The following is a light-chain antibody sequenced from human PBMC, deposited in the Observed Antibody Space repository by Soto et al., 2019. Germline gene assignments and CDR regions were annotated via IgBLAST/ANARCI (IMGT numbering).Light chain of an antibody. CDR2: EVS. CDR3: CSFTSINNYV. CDR1: SSDVGAYNY. Sequence: QYVQTHPASVSGSLGQAITIACTGTSSDVGAYNYVSWYQQQPGKAPKLMISEVSNRPSGVSNRFSGSKSGNTASLIISGLQAEDEADYYCCSFTSINNYVFGTGTKVTVL. J-gene: IGLJ1*01. V-gene: IGLV2-14*01.